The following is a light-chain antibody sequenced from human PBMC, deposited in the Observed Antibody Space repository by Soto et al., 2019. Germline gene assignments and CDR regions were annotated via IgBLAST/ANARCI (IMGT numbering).Light chain of an antibody. J-gene: IGKJ4*01. CDR3: QQRSNS. CDR1: QSVSRS. Sequence: EIVLTQSPATLSLSPGDRATLSCRASQSVSRSLTWYQQKPGQAPRLLIYDASTRATGIPPRFSGSGSGTDFTLSISSLGPEAVAVYYCQQRSNSFGGGTKVEIK. V-gene: IGKV3-11*01. CDR2: DAS.